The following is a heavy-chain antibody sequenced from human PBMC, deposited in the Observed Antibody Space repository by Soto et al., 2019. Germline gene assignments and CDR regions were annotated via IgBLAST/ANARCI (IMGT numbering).Heavy chain of an antibody. CDR1: GFTFSSYA. CDR3: AKARDIVVVIGRSFQH. J-gene: IGHJ1*01. Sequence: PGGSLRLSCAASGFTFSSYAMSWVRQAPGKGLEWVSAIGGSNNRTYSADSVKGRFTISRDNSKNTLYLQMNSLRADDTALYYCAKARDIVVVIGRSFQHRGQGTLVTVSS. CDR2: IGGSNNRT. V-gene: IGHV3-23*01. D-gene: IGHD2-15*01.